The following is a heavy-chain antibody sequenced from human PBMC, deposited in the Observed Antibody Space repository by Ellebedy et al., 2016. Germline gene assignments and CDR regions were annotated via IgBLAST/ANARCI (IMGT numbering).Heavy chain of an antibody. CDR3: VKDGRRAHASGWYGWFDP. CDR1: GFTFSSYA. D-gene: IGHD6-19*01. J-gene: IGHJ5*02. CDR2: ISSDGGGT. Sequence: GGSLRLSXSASGFTFSSYAMHWVRQAPGKGLDYVSAISSDGGGTYHADSVKGRFTISRDNSKNTLYLQMSSLRAEDTAVYYCVKDGRRAHASGWYGWFDPWGQGTLVTVSS. V-gene: IGHV3-64D*06.